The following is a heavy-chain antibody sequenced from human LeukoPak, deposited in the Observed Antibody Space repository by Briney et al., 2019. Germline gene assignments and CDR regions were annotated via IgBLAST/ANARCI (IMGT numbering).Heavy chain of an antibody. V-gene: IGHV3-30*02. Sequence: GGSLRLSCAASGFTFSSYGMHWVRQAPGKGLEWVAFIRYDGSNKDYADSVKGRFTISRDNSKNTLYLQMNSLRAEDTAVYYCARGADSSGYYYEYYFDYWGQGTLVTVSS. CDR1: GFTFSSYG. CDR2: IRYDGSNK. CDR3: ARGADSSGYYYEYYFDY. J-gene: IGHJ4*02. D-gene: IGHD3-22*01.